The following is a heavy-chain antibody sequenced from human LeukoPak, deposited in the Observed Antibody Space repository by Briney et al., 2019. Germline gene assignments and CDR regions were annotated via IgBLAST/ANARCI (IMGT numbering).Heavy chain of an antibody. D-gene: IGHD6-13*01. Sequence: PSETLSLTCAVSGYSISSGYYWGWIRQPPGQGLEWIGSIYHSGSTYYNPSLKSRVTISVDTSKNQFSLKLSSVTAADTAVYYCARVDRYSSSWYWFDPWGQGTLVTVSS. J-gene: IGHJ5*02. CDR1: GYSISSGYY. CDR3: ARVDRYSSSWYWFDP. V-gene: IGHV4-38-2*01. CDR2: IYHSGST.